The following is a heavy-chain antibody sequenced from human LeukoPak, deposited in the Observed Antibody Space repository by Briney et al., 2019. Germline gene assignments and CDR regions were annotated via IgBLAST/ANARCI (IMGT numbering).Heavy chain of an antibody. J-gene: IGHJ4*02. D-gene: IGHD2/OR15-2a*01. Sequence: GGSLRLSCAASRFIFTNYWIHWVRQAPGKGLVLVSHVNNDGSATSYADSVKGRFTISRDSAKNTVYLHMNSLRVEDTAVYYCTSFFETNWGQGTLVTVSS. CDR1: RFIFTNYW. V-gene: IGHV3-74*01. CDR3: TSFFETN. CDR2: VNNDGSAT.